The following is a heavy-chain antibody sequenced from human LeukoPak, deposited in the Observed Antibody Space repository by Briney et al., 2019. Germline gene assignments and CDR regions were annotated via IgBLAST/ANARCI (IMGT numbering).Heavy chain of an antibody. CDR1: RGTFSSYA. Sequence: ASVKVSCKASRGTFSSYAISWVRQAPGQGLEWMGRIIPIFGTANYAQKFQGRVTITTDGSTSTAYMELSSLRSEDTAAYYCARVADTAMEYYFDYWGQGTLVTVSS. CDR3: ARVADTAMEYYFDY. CDR2: IIPIFGTA. J-gene: IGHJ4*02. V-gene: IGHV1-69*05. D-gene: IGHD5-18*01.